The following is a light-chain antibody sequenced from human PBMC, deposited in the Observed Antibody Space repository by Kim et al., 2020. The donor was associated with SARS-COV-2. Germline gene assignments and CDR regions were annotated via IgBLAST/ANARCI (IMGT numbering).Light chain of an antibody. CDR2: GAS. CDR1: QSVSGTY. V-gene: IGKV3-20*01. J-gene: IGKJ1*01. Sequence: PGEREALSCRASQSVSGTYLAWYQQKPGQAPRLRIYGASSRATGNPDRISSNGSGTDFTGTISSLEPEDFAVYYCQQYGSSSRWTFGQGTKVEIK. CDR3: QQYGSSSRWT.